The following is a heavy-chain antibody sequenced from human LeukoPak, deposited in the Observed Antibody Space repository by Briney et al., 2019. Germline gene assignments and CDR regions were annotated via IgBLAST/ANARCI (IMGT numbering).Heavy chain of an antibody. CDR2: IKSKTDGGTT. CDR3: ITDRAARSSFVDP. Sequence: PGGSLRLSCAASGFTFDSAYMSWVRQAPGKGLEWVGRIKSKTDGGTTDYAAPVKGRFTISRDDSNNTLYLQMNSLKTEDTAVYYCITDRAARSSFVDPWGQGTLVTVSS. V-gene: IGHV3-15*01. D-gene: IGHD6-6*01. CDR1: GFTFDSAY. J-gene: IGHJ5*02.